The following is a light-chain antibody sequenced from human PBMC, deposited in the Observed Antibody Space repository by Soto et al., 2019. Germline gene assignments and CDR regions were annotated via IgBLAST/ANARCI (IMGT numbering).Light chain of an antibody. CDR2: DDR. V-gene: IGLV3-21*02. CDR1: NIGSKS. CDR3: QVWDSNSDHYV. Sequence: SYELTQPPSVSVAPGQTAKITCWENNIGSKSVHWYQQKQGQAPVLVVYDDRDRHSGIPERFSGSNSGNTATLTISRVEAGDEADYYCQVWDSNSDHYVLGTGTQVTV. J-gene: IGLJ1*01.